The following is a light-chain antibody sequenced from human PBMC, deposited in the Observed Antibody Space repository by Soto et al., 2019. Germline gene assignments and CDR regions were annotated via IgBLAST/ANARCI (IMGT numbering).Light chain of an antibody. Sequence: EIELTQSPGTVSLSPGERATLSCNPSQSVSSAYLGWYQQKPGQAPRLLIYGTSSRATGIPDRFSGSGSGTDFTLTISRLEPEDFAVYYCQQYGNSPITLGQGTRLEIK. V-gene: IGKV3-20*01. CDR1: QSVSSAY. CDR3: QQYGNSPIT. CDR2: GTS. J-gene: IGKJ5*01.